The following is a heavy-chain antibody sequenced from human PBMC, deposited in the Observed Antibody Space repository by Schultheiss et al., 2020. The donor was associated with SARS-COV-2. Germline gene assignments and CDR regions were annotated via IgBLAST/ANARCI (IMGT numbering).Heavy chain of an antibody. D-gene: IGHD6-13*01. V-gene: IGHV4-39*01. Sequence: SETLSLTCTVSGGSISSYYWGWIRQPPGKGLEWIGSIYYSGSTYYNPSLKSRVTISVDTSKNQFSLKLSSVTAADTAVYYCARHIAATKRSDYWGQGTLVTVSS. J-gene: IGHJ4*02. CDR2: IYYSGST. CDR1: GGSISSYY. CDR3: ARHIAATKRSDY.